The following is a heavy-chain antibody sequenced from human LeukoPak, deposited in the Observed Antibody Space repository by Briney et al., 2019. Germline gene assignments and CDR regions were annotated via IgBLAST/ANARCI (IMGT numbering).Heavy chain of an antibody. D-gene: IGHD6-19*01. V-gene: IGHV3-20*04. CDR3: ARWVFVGGWYYFDY. CDR1: GFTFDDYG. CDR2: INWNGGST. J-gene: IGHJ4*02. Sequence: GGSLRLSCAASGFTFDDYGMSWVRQAPGKGLEWVSGINWNGGSTGYADSVKGQFTISRDNAKNSLCLQMNSLRAEDTALYYCARWVFVGGWYYFDYWGQGTLVTVSS.